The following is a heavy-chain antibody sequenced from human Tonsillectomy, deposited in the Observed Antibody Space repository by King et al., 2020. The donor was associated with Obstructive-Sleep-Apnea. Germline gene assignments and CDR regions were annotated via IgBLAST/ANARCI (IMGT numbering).Heavy chain of an antibody. CDR1: GFTFSRYW. CDR3: ANAYSGYERDFDY. J-gene: IGHJ4*02. CDR2: IKQDGSEK. D-gene: IGHD5-12*01. V-gene: IGHV3-7*01. Sequence: VQLVESGGGLVQPGGSLRLSCAASGFTFSRYWMSWVRQAPGKGLEWVALIKQDGSEKYYVDSVKGRFTISRDNAKSSLYLQMNSLRAEDTAVYYCANAYSGYERDFDYWGQGTLVTVSS.